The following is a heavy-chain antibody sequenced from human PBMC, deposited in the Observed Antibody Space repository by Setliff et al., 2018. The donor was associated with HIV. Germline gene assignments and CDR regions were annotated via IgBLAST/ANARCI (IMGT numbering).Heavy chain of an antibody. Sequence: SETLSLTCSVSGGSIDNNKYYWTWIRQPPGKGLEWTGSIYHTGRTYYNRSLESRLTISIDTSKNQFSLKLTSVTAADTATYYCASRIYYYDESRVLREEGFVPWGQGTLVTVSS. D-gene: IGHD3-22*01. CDR1: GGSIDNNKYY. CDR3: ASRIYYYDESRVLREEGFVP. J-gene: IGHJ5*02. CDR2: IYHTGRT. V-gene: IGHV4-39*01.